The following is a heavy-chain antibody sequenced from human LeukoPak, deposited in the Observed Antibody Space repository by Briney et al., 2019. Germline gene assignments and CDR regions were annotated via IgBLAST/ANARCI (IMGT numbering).Heavy chain of an antibody. CDR3: AKDASSFRQCSGGSCYLS. V-gene: IGHV3-9*01. D-gene: IGHD2-15*01. CDR1: GFTFDDYA. J-gene: IGHJ5*02. Sequence: GGSLRLSCAASGFTFDDYAMHWVRQAPGQGLEWVSGISWNSGSIGYADSVKGRFTISRDNAKNSLYLQMNSLRAEDTALYYCAKDASSFRQCSGGSCYLSWGQGTLVTVSS. CDR2: ISWNSGSI.